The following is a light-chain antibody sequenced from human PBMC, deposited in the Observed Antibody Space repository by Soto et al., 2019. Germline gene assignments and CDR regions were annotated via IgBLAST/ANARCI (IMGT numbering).Light chain of an antibody. J-gene: IGKJ5*01. Sequence: DIQMTQSPSSLSASVGDRVTITCRASQSISSYLNWYQQKPGKAPKLLIYAASSLQSGVPSRFSGSGSGTDFTLTISGLQPEDSATYYCQQSYSTPPDFGQGTRLEIK. CDR3: QQSYSTPPD. CDR2: AAS. CDR1: QSISSY. V-gene: IGKV1-39*01.